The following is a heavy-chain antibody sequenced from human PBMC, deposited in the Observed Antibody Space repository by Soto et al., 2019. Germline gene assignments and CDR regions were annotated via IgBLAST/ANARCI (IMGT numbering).Heavy chain of an antibody. CDR2: IYYSGST. D-gene: IGHD3-3*01. Sequence: SETLSLTCTVSGGSISSSSYYWGWIRQPPGKGLEWIGSIYYSGSTYYNPSLKSRVTISVDTSKNQFSLKLSSVTAADTAVYYCARLGLRFLEWLLFPNWFDPWGQGTLVTVSS. V-gene: IGHV4-39*01. CDR1: GGSISSSSYY. CDR3: ARLGLRFLEWLLFPNWFDP. J-gene: IGHJ5*02.